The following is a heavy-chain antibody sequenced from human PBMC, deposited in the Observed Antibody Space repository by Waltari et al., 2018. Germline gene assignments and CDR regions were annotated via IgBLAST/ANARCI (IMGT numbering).Heavy chain of an antibody. J-gene: IGHJ4*02. CDR1: GFTFSNFW. V-gene: IGHV3-7*03. D-gene: IGHD1-26*01. Sequence: EVLLVESGGGLVQPGGSLRLSCAASGFTFSNFWMTWVRQAPGKGLEWVANIKGDGSEKHYLDSVKGRFTISRDNAKNSLYLQMNSLRPEDTAWYYCAKGHSGSYGLKDWGQGTLVTVSS. CDR3: AKGHSGSYGLKD. CDR2: IKGDGSEK.